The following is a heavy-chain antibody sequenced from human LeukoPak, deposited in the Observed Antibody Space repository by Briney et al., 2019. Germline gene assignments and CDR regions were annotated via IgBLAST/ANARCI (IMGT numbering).Heavy chain of an antibody. CDR2: INAGNGNT. CDR3: ARASSSWYYFDY. CDR1: GGTFSSYA. V-gene: IGHV1-3*01. D-gene: IGHD6-13*01. Sequence: ASVKVSCKASGGTFSSYAISWVRQAPGQRLEWMGWINAGNGNTKYSQKFQGRVTITRDTSASTAYMELSSLRSEDTAVYYCARASSSWYYFDYWGQGTLVTVSS. J-gene: IGHJ4*02.